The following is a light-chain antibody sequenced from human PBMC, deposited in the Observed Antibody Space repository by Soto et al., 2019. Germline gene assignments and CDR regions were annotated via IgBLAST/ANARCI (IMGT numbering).Light chain of an antibody. Sequence: DVVMTQSPLSLSVTLGQPASISCRSSQSLVYRDGNTYLHWFHQRPGESPRRLIYKVSNRDSGVPDRFSGSGSGTDFTLEISGVEAEDVGLYYCMQVTHGPYSSGQGTQLEIK. CDR2: KVS. V-gene: IGKV2-30*01. CDR3: MQVTHGPYS. J-gene: IGKJ2*01. CDR1: QSLVYRDGNTY.